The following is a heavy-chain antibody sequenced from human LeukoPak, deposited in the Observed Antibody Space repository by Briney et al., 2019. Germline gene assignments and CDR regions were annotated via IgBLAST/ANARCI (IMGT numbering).Heavy chain of an antibody. V-gene: IGHV3-23*01. Sequence: GGSLRLSCAASGFTFSSYAMSWVRQAPGKGLEWVSAISGGGGSTYYADSVKGRFTISRDNSKNTLYLQMNSLRAEDTAVYYCAKDPYSSSYYYYYMDVWGKGTTVTVSS. CDR2: ISGGGGST. D-gene: IGHD6-6*01. CDR1: GFTFSSYA. J-gene: IGHJ6*03. CDR3: AKDPYSSSYYYYYMDV.